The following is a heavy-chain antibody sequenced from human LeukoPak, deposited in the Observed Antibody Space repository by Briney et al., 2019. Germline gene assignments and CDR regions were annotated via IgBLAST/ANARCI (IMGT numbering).Heavy chain of an antibody. CDR2: IKSKTDGGTT. V-gene: IGHV3-15*01. Sequence: PGGSLRLSCAASGFTFSSYAMSWVRQAPGKGLEWVGRIKSKTDGGTTDYAAPVKGRFTISRDDSKNTLSLQMNSLKAEDTAVYYCTTGYYGGNLRALTFDIWGQGTMVTVSS. CDR3: TTGYYGGNLRALTFDI. D-gene: IGHD4-23*01. CDR1: GFTFSSYA. J-gene: IGHJ3*02.